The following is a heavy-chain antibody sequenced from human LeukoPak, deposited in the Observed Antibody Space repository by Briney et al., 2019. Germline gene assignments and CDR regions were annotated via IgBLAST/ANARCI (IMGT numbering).Heavy chain of an antibody. CDR1: GGTFSSYA. V-gene: IGHV1-69*05. CDR2: IIPIFGTA. D-gene: IGHD3-9*01. CDR3: ARVLRYFDWLSHDAFDI. Sequence: ASVKVSCKASGGTFSSYAISWVRQAPGQGLEWMGGIIPIFGTANYAQKFQGRVTITTDESTSTAYMELSSLRSEDTAVYYCARVLRYFDWLSHDAFDIWGQGTMVTVSS. J-gene: IGHJ3*02.